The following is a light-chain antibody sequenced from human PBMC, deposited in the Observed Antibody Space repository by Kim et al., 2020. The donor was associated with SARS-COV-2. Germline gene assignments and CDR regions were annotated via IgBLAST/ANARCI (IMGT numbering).Light chain of an antibody. CDR1: SSNIGANYE. Sequence: QRVTISGTGSSSNIGANYEVHWYQQLPGTAPKLLIFYNTNRPSGVPDRFSGSKSGTSASLAITGLQAEDEADYYCQSYDSSLSGWVFGGGTKLTVL. V-gene: IGLV1-40*01. J-gene: IGLJ3*02. CDR3: QSYDSSLSGWV. CDR2: YNT.